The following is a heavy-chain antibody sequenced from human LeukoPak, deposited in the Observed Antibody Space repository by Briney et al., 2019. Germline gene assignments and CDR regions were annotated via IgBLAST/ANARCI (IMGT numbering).Heavy chain of an antibody. CDR2: IYYSEST. J-gene: IGHJ3*02. D-gene: IGHD2-2*01. Sequence: PSETLSLTCTVSGGSISSYYWSWIRQPPGKGLEWIGYIYYSESTNYNPSLKSRVTISVDTSKNQFSLKLSSVTAADTAVYYCARERNHCSSTSCSDAFDIWGQGTMVTVSS. V-gene: IGHV4-59*01. CDR3: ARERNHCSSTSCSDAFDI. CDR1: GGSISSYY.